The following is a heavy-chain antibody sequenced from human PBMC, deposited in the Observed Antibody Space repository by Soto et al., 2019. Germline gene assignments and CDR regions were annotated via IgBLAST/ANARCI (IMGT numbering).Heavy chain of an antibody. J-gene: IGHJ4*02. V-gene: IGHV3-23*01. Sequence: GSLRLSCAASGFTFSSYAMSWVRQAPGKGLEWVSAISGSGGSTYYADSVKGRFTISRDNSKNTLYLQMNSLRAEDTAVYYCAKDTRITMIVVVITSFDYWGQGTLVTVSS. D-gene: IGHD3-22*01. CDR1: GFTFSSYA. CDR2: ISGSGGST. CDR3: AKDTRITMIVVVITSFDY.